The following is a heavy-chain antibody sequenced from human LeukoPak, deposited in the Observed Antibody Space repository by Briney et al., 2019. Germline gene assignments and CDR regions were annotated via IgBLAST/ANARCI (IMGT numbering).Heavy chain of an antibody. J-gene: IGHJ3*02. CDR3: ATRGDYSDTSGNSYDALDI. CDR1: GGSFSAFF. D-gene: IGHD3-22*01. CDR2: VGHSGSA. V-gene: IGHV4-34*01. Sequence: SETLSLTCAVSGGSFSAFFWRWIRQPPGKGLEWIGDVGHSGSADYNPSLKSRVTVSAHPSKTQFPLKLTSVTAADTAVYYCATRGDYSDTSGNSYDALDIWGQGTMVSVSS.